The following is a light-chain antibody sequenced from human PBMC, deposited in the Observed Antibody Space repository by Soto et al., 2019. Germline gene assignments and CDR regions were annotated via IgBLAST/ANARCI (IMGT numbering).Light chain of an antibody. V-gene: IGLV2-11*01. J-gene: IGLJ1*01. CDR2: DVS. CDR3: CSYVGRNTYV. Sequence: QSALSQPRSVSGSPGQSVTISWTGSSSDVGGYNHVSWYQHHPGKAPKVMIYDVSKRPSGVPNRFSGSKSGNTASLTISGLRAEDEADYYCCSYVGRNTYVFGTGTKLTAL. CDR1: SSDVGGYNH.